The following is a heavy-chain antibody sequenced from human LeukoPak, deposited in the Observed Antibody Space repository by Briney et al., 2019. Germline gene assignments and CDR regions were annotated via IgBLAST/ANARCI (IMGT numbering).Heavy chain of an antibody. V-gene: IGHV4-4*07. Sequence: SETLSLACTVAGGSISSYYWSWIRQLAGRLLEWIGRIYTSGSTNYNPSLKSRVTMSVDTSKNQFSLKLNSVTAADTAVYYCARVYSGYDNFYYYYYMDVWGKGTTVTISS. D-gene: IGHD5-12*01. CDR2: IYTSGST. CDR1: GGSISSYY. CDR3: ARVYSGYDNFYYYYYMDV. J-gene: IGHJ6*03.